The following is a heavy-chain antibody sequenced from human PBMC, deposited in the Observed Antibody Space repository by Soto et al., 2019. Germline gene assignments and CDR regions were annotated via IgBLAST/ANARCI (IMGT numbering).Heavy chain of an antibody. J-gene: IGHJ4*02. CDR1: GGSISSSSYY. CDR3: ARHTPAISISDH. D-gene: IGHD2-15*01. Sequence: SETLSLTCTVSGGSISSSSYYWGWIRQPPGKGLEWIGSIYYSGSTYYNPSLKSRVAISVDTSKNQFSLKLSSVTAADTAVYYCARHTPAISISDHWGQGTLVTVSS. CDR2: IYYSGST. V-gene: IGHV4-39*01.